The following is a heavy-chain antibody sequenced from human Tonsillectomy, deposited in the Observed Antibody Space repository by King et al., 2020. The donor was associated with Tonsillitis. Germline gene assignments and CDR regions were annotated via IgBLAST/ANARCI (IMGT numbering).Heavy chain of an antibody. D-gene: IGHD6-13*01. CDR2: ISTYNGNT. CDR3: AREDTELGTAAGLNWFDP. J-gene: IGHJ5*02. V-gene: IGHV1-18*01. CDR1: GYTFTNFE. Sequence: VQLVESGAEVKKPGASVKVSCKASGYTFTNFEITWVRQAPGQGLEGRGWISTYNGNTNFAQKFQGRVTMTPDTSTSTAYMELRSLRSDDTAVYYCAREDTELGTAAGLNWFDPWGQGTLVTVSS.